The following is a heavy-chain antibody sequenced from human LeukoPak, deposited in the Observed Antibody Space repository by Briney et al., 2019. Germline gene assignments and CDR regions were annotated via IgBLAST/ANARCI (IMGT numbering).Heavy chain of an antibody. CDR1: GFTFSSYW. D-gene: IGHD3-10*01. Sequence: GGSLRLSCAASGFTFSSYWMSWVRRAPGKGLEWVSTISASGENTYHADPVKGRFTISRDNSKNTLYLQMNSLRAEDTAIYSCAKRFGDFFDYWGQGTLVTVSS. CDR2: ISASGENT. J-gene: IGHJ4*02. CDR3: AKRFGDFFDY. V-gene: IGHV3-23*01.